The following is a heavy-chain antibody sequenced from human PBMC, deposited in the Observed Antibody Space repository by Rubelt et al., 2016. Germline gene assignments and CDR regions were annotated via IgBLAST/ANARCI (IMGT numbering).Heavy chain of an antibody. CDR3: ARGGEWLRLND. D-gene: IGHD5-12*01. V-gene: IGHV4-34*01. CDR1: GGSFSGYY. J-gene: IGHJ4*02. CDR2: IYYSGST. Sequence: QVQLQQWGAGLLKPSETLSLTCAVYGGSFSGYYWSWIRQHPGKGLEWIGYIYYSGSTYYNPSLKSRVTISVDTSKNQFSLKLSAVTAADTAVDYCARGGEWLRLNDWGQGTLVTVSS.